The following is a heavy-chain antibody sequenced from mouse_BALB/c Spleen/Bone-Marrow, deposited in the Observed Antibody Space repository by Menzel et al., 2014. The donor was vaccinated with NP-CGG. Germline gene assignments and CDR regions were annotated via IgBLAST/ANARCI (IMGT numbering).Heavy chain of an antibody. CDR1: GFTFSSFG. CDR2: ISSGSSTV. V-gene: IGHV5-17*02. CDR3: ARSGSSSGYFDY. Sequence: VQLKESGGGLVQPGGPRKLSCAASGFTFSSFGMHWVRQAPEKGLEWVAYISSGSSTVYYADKVMGRFTISRDNPKDTLFLQVTSLRSEDTAMYYCARSGSSSGYFDYWGQGTPLTVSS. J-gene: IGHJ2*01. D-gene: IGHD1-1*01.